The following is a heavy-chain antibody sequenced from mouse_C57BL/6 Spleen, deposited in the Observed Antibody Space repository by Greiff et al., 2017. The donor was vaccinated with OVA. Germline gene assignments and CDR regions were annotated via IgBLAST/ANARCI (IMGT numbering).Heavy chain of an antibody. CDR2: IYPGDGDT. CDR3: ARSTFYYFDC. V-gene: IGHV1-82*01. CDR1: GYAFSSSW. Sequence: LEESGPELVKPGASVKISCKASGYAFSSSWMNWVKQRPGKGLEWIGRIYPGDGDTNYNGKFKGKATLTADKSSSTAYMQLSSLTSEDAAVYFCARSTFYYFDCWGHGATLTVSS. J-gene: IGHJ2*01.